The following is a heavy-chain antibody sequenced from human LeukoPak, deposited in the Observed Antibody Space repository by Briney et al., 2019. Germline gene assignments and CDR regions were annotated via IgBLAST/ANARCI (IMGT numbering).Heavy chain of an antibody. J-gene: IGHJ6*02. D-gene: IGHD5-24*01. CDR1: GLTVSRNA. Sequence: PGGSLRLSCAASGLTVSRNAMSWVRQAPGKGLEFISVFYRDGSNADSVKGRFTLSRDDSKNMLHFQMNSLRAEDTAIYYCARDRYNYGRDFYYHGADVWGQGTTVIVSS. V-gene: IGHV3-53*01. CDR2: FYRDGS. CDR3: ARDRYNYGRDFYYHGADV.